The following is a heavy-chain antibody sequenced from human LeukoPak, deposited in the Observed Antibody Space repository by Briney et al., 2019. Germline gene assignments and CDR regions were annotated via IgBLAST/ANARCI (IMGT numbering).Heavy chain of an antibody. V-gene: IGHV3-30*03. CDR2: ISSDGSNK. CDR3: ARDRRAGSYFDY. Sequence: GGSLRLSCAASGFTFTSYWMHWVRQAPGKGLEWVVVISSDGSNKYYADSVKGRFTISRDECKNTLYLQMNSLRAEDTAVYYCARDRRAGSYFDYWGQGTLVTVSS. CDR1: GFTFTSYW. J-gene: IGHJ4*03.